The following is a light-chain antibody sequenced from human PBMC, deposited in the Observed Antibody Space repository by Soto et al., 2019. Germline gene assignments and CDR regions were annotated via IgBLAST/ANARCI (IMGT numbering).Light chain of an antibody. J-gene: IGKJ1*01. Sequence: DIQMTQSPSSLSPSVGDRVTITCRASGIISDWLAWYQQEPGKAPELLIFDASNLESGVPSRFSGSGSGTEFTLTISSLQPDDFATYYCQQYNSPWTFGQGTKVDIK. V-gene: IGKV1-5*01. CDR3: QQYNSPWT. CDR2: DAS. CDR1: GIISDW.